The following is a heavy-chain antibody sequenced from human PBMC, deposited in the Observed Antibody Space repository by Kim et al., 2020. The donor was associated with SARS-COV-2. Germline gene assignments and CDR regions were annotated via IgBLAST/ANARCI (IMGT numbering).Heavy chain of an antibody. D-gene: IGHD2-15*01. CDR3: ARGYCSGGSCYSPYYFDY. J-gene: IGHJ4*02. CDR1: GYTFTSYA. CDR2: INTNTGNP. V-gene: IGHV7-4-1*02. Sequence: ASVKVSCKASGYTFTSYAMNWVRQAPGQGLEWMGWINTNTGNPTYAQGFTGRFVFSLDTSVSTAYLQISSLKAEDTAVYYCARGYCSGGSCYSPYYFDYWGRGTLVTVSS.